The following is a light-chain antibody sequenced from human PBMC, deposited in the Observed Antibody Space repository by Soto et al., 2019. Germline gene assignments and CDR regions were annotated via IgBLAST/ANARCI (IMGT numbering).Light chain of an antibody. J-gene: IGLJ1*01. CDR3: CSYAGSSTYV. CDR1: STDVGNYNL. Sequence: QSVLAQPASVSGSPGQSVTISCTGTSTDVGNYNLVSWYQQHPGKAPKLMIYEGSKRPSGVSNRFSGSKSGNTASLTISGLQAEDEADYYCCSYAGSSTYVFGTG. V-gene: IGLV2-23*01. CDR2: EGS.